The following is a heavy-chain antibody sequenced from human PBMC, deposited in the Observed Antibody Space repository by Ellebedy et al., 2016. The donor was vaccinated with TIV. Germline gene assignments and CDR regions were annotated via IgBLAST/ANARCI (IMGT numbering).Heavy chain of an antibody. CDR2: IYYSGST. J-gene: IGHJ4*02. CDR3: ARLLRAVAAHFDY. Sequence: SETLSLTCTVSGGSVSSGSYYWSWIRQHPGKGLEWIGYIYYSGSTYYNPSLKSLVTISVDTSKNQFSLKLSSVTAADTAVYYCARLLRAVAAHFDYWGQGTLVTVSS. CDR1: GGSVSSGSYY. V-gene: IGHV4-31*01. D-gene: IGHD6-19*01.